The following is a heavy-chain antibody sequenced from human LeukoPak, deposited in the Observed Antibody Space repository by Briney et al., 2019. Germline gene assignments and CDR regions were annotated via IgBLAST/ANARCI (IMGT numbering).Heavy chain of an antibody. CDR2: IGSSGSTI. J-gene: IGHJ3*02. D-gene: IGHD1-26*01. CDR3: ARGGGVSRYSGSYDAFDI. CDR1: GFTFSDYY. Sequence: PGESLRLSCAASGFTFSDYYMSWIRQAAGKGLEWVSYIGSSGSTIHYADSVKGRFTISRDNAKNSLYLQMNSLRAEDTAVYYCARGGGVSRYSGSYDAFDIWGQGTMVTVSS. V-gene: IGHV3-11*04.